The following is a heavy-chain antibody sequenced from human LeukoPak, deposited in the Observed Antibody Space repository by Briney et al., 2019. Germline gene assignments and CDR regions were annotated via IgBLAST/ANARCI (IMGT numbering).Heavy chain of an antibody. V-gene: IGHV4-4*02. Sequence: SETLSLTCAVSGGSISSDNWWTWLRQPPGKGLEWIGQIYHSGSTNYSPSPKSRVTISVDKSKNNFSLKLSSVTAADTAIYYCARDLVDSGGYYFDYWGQGTLVTVPS. CDR1: GGSISSDNW. J-gene: IGHJ4*02. D-gene: IGHD3-22*01. CDR2: IYHSGST. CDR3: ARDLVDSGGYYFDY.